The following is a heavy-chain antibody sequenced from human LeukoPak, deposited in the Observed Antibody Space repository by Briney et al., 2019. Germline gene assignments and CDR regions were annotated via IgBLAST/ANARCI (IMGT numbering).Heavy chain of an antibody. CDR2: IYHSGST. Sequence: SETLSLTCAVSGYSISSGYYWGWIRQPPGKGLEWIGSIYHSGSTYYNPSLKSRVTISVDTSKNQFSLKLTSVTVADTAVYYCARAIQDDFWSGYHFDYWGQGTLVTVSS. CDR3: ARAIQDDFWSGYHFDY. CDR1: GYSISSGYY. D-gene: IGHD3-3*01. J-gene: IGHJ4*02. V-gene: IGHV4-38-2*01.